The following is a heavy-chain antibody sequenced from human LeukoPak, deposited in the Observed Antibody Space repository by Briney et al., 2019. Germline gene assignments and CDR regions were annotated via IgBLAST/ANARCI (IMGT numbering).Heavy chain of an antibody. CDR2: ISGSGGST. D-gene: IGHD3-22*01. CDR3: AKDVFPYYYDSSGYGAFDI. V-gene: IGHV3-23*01. J-gene: IGHJ3*02. CDR1: GFTFSGSA. Sequence: QTGGSLRLSCAASGFTFSGSAMHWVRQAPGKGLEWVSAISGSGGSTYYADSVKGRFTISRDNSKNTLYLQMNSLRAEDTAVYYCAKDVFPYYYDSSGYGAFDIWGQGTMVTVSS.